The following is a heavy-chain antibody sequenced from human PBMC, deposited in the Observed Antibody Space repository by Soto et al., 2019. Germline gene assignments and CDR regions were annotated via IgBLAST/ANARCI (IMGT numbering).Heavy chain of an antibody. V-gene: IGHV3-30-3*01. CDR1: GFTFRSYA. D-gene: IGHD1-26*01. J-gene: IGHJ4*02. Sequence: QVQLVESGGGVVQPGRSRRLSCEASGFTFRSYAMHGVGQAPGKGLEWVAVISYDGSNKYYADSVKGRFTISRDNSKNTLYLQMNSLRAEDTAVYYCARLGATNPLDYWGQGTLVTVSS. CDR3: ARLGATNPLDY. CDR2: ISYDGSNK.